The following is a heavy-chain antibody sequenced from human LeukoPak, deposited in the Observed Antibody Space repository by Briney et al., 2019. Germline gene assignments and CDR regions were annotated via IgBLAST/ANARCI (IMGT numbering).Heavy chain of an antibody. D-gene: IGHD3-10*01. J-gene: IGHJ3*02. CDR1: GYTFTGYY. CDR2: ISPNSGGT. CDR3: ARGFLWFGGPDAFDI. Sequence: ASVKVSCKASGYTFTGYYMHWVRQAPGQGLEWMGWISPNSGGTKYGQKFQGRVTMTRDTSISTAYMELSRLRSDDTAVYYCARGFLWFGGPDAFDIWGLGTMLTVSS. V-gene: IGHV1-2*02.